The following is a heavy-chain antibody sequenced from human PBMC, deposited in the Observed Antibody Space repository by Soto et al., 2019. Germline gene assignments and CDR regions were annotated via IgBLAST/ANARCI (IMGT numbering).Heavy chain of an antibody. CDR2: INHSGST. J-gene: IGHJ6*02. V-gene: IGHV4-34*01. Sequence: SETLSLTCAFYGGSFSGYYWSLIRQPPGKGLEWIGEINHSGSTNYNPSLKSRVTISVDTSKNQFSLKLSSVTAADTAVYYCARMGESSSPPPYGMDVWGQGTTVTVS. CDR1: GGSFSGYY. CDR3: ARMGESSSPPPYGMDV. D-gene: IGHD6-6*01.